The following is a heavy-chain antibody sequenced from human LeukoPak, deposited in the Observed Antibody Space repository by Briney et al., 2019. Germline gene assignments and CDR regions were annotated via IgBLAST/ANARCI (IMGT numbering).Heavy chain of an antibody. Sequence: GGSVRLSCAAYGFTLSSYEMTWARQAPGKGLEWVGRVTASGSAVYNADSVKGRFTISRDNAESSLYLQMHSLRAEDTAAYYCARRLPYYGMDVWGQGTTVTVSS. CDR3: ARRLPYYGMDV. V-gene: IGHV3-48*03. J-gene: IGHJ6*02. CDR1: GFTLSSYE. CDR2: VTASGSAV.